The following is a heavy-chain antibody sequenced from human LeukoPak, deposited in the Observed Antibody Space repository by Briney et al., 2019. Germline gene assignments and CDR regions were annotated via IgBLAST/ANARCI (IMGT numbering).Heavy chain of an antibody. J-gene: IGHJ6*04. V-gene: IGHV4-34*01. CDR3: ARGGISMVRGVTLYYYYYGMDV. D-gene: IGHD3-10*01. CDR1: GGSFSGYY. Sequence: SETLSLTCAVYGGSFSGYYWSWIRQPPGKGLGWIGEINHSGSTNYNPSLKSRVAISVDTSKNQFSLKLSSVTAADTAVYYYARGGISMVRGVTLYYYYYGMDVWGKGTTVTVSS. CDR2: INHSGST.